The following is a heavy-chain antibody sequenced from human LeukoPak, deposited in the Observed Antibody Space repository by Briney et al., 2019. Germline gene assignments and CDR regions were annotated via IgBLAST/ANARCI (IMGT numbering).Heavy chain of an antibody. J-gene: IGHJ4*02. CDR1: GYTFSMYN. Sequence: ASVKVSCKASGYTFSMYNMHWVRQAPGQGLEWMGIINPSGGTSYAQKLQGRITMTRDTSTSTLYMELSSLRSEDTAVYYCANGYSGYDPFDYWGQGTLVTVSS. D-gene: IGHD5-12*01. V-gene: IGHV1-46*01. CDR2: INPSGGT. CDR3: ANGYSGYDPFDY.